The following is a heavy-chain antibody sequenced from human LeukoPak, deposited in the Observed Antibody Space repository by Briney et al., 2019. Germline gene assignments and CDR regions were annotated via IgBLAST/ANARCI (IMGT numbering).Heavy chain of an antibody. CDR3: ARVTGGIADY. J-gene: IGHJ4*02. Sequence: TSETLSLTCTVPGGSISSYYWSWIRQPPGKGLEWIGYIYYSGSTNYNPSLKSRVTISVDTSKNQFSLKLSSVTAADTAVYYCARVTGGIADYWGQGTLVTVSS. CDR1: GGSISSYY. V-gene: IGHV4-59*01. CDR2: IYYSGST. D-gene: IGHD6-13*01.